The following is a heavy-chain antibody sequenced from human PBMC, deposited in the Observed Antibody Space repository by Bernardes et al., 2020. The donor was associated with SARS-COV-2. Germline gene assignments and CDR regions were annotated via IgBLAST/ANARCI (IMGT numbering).Heavy chain of an antibody. CDR1: GDSVSSNTAG. CDR2: TYYRSKFYS. D-gene: IGHD1-26*01. Sequence: QPISLTYAIPGDSVSSNTAGWNCIRQSPSRGLEWLGRTYYRSKFYSDYAASVKSRMIIIPDTSKNQFSLQLSSVTPEDTAVYYCARSPTWESWRPPYYFNSWGQGTLVTVST. V-gene: IGHV6-1*01. CDR3: ARSPTWESWRPPYYFNS. J-gene: IGHJ4*02.